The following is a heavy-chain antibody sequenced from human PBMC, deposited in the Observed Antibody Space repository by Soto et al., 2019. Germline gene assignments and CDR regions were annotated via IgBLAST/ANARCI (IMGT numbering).Heavy chain of an antibody. CDR2: IYYSGSP. CDR1: GGSISSGGYY. J-gene: IGHJ5*02. V-gene: IGHV4-31*02. Sequence: PSETLSLTCTVSGGSISSGGYYWSWIRQHPGKGLEWIGYIYYSGSPYYNPSLKRRVTISVDTSKNQFSLKLSSVTAADTAVYYCARDGTYYDILTGLNWFDPWGQGTLVTVSS. CDR3: ARDGTYYDILTGLNWFDP. D-gene: IGHD3-9*01.